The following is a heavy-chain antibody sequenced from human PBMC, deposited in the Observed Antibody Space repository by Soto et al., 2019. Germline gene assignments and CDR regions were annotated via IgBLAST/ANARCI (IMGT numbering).Heavy chain of an antibody. Sequence: QVQLVESGGGVVQPGRSRTIFCTASGFTFKHNAMHWIRQAPAKGLEWVADISFDGSTKNYADSVKGRFTISRDNSKNTLSLQMRALKGEDTATYYCAREGIAESGPNFYDFWGQGTLVAVSS. CDR1: GFTFKHNA. V-gene: IGHV3-30-3*01. CDR2: ISFDGSTK. J-gene: IGHJ4*02. CDR3: AREGIAESGPNFYDF. D-gene: IGHD6-13*01.